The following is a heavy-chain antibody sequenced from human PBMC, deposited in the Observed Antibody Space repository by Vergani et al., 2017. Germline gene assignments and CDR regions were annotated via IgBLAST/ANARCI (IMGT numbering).Heavy chain of an antibody. CDR3: GRVADFYGLGSRLLYL. V-gene: IGHV4-59*01. CDR2: RYHSGST. Sequence: QVRMQESGPGLVKPSETLSLTRSVTGGSMSGYYWSWIRQPPGKELVWIGYRYHSGSTNYHPSLETRVTISGETSKNQFSLKLNSVTAAYTAVYYCGRVADFYGLGSRLLYLWGQGILVTVSS. D-gene: IGHD3-10*01. J-gene: IGHJ5*02. CDR1: GGSMSGYY.